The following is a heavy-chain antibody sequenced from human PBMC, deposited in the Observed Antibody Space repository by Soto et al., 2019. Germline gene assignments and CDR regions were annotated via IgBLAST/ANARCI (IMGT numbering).Heavy chain of an antibody. Sequence: QVQLQESGPGLVKPSQTLSLTCTVSGGSISTVDYYWSWIRQPPGKGLEWIGYIYYSGSTYYNPSLKSRVTISVDTPNNQSSLKLRSVTAADTAVYYCARGRHYDSSGYYIDYWGQGTLVTVSS. CDR3: ARGRHYDSSGYYIDY. D-gene: IGHD3-22*01. J-gene: IGHJ4*02. V-gene: IGHV4-30-4*01. CDR2: IYYSGST. CDR1: GGSISTVDYY.